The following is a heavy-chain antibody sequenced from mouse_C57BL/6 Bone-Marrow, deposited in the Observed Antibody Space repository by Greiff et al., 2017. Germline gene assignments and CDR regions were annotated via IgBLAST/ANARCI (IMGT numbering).Heavy chain of an antibody. CDR1: GFSFNTYA. J-gene: IGHJ3*01. Sequence: EVQLVESGGGLVQPKGSLKLSCAASGFSFNTYAMNWVRQAPGKGLEWVARIRSKSNNYATYYADSVKDRFTISRDDSESMLYLQMNNLKTEDTAMYYCVRQGYYGGWFAYWGQGTLVTVSA. V-gene: IGHV10-1*01. CDR3: VRQGYYGGWFAY. D-gene: IGHD1-1*01. CDR2: IRSKSNNYAT.